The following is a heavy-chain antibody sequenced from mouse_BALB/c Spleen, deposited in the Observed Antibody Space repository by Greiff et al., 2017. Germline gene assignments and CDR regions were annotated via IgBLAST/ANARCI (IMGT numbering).Heavy chain of an antibody. J-gene: IGHJ4*01. CDR1: GFTFTDYY. CDR3: ARFRTHYYAMDY. Sequence: EVMLVESGGGLVQPGGSLRLSCATSGFTFTDYYMSWVRQPPGKALEWLGFIRNKANGYTTEYSASVKGRFTISRDNSQSILYLQMNTLRAEDSATYYCARFRTHYYAMDYWGQGTSVTVSS. V-gene: IGHV7-3*02. CDR2: IRNKANGYTT.